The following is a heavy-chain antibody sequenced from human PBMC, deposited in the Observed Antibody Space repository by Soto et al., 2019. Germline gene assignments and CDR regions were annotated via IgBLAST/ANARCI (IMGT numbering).Heavy chain of an antibody. CDR2: MNPNSGHT. J-gene: IGHJ5*02. Sequence: QVQLVQSGAEVKKPGASVKVSCKASGYTFTSYDINWVRQATGQGLEWMGGMNPNSGHTAYAQKFLGRVTMTRNTSISTAYMELSSLRSEDTAVYYCATERTRGFDPWGQATLVTVSS. V-gene: IGHV1-8*01. CDR1: GYTFTSYD. CDR3: ATERTRGFDP.